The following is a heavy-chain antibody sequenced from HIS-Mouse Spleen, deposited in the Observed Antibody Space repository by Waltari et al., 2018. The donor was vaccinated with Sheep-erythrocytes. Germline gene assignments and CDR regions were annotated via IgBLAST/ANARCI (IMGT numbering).Heavy chain of an antibody. Sequence: QITLKESGPTLVKPTQTLTLTCTFSGFSLSTSGVGVGWIRQPPGKALEWLAIIYWDDDKRYSPYLKSRLTITKDTSKNQVVLTMTNMDPVDTATYYCAHSENYDFWSGYSYYFDYWGQGTLVTVSS. CDR1: GFSLSTSGVG. V-gene: IGHV2-5*02. D-gene: IGHD3-3*01. CDR2: IYWDDDK. CDR3: AHSENYDFWSGYSYYFDY. J-gene: IGHJ4*02.